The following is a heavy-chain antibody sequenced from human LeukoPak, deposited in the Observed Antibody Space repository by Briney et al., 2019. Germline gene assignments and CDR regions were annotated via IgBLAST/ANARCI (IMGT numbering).Heavy chain of an antibody. J-gene: IGHJ4*02. D-gene: IGHD1-7*01. V-gene: IGHV1-18*01. Sequence: ASVKVSCKASGYTFTTYGISWVRQAPGQGLEWMGWINAYNGKTNYEQKFQGRVTMTTDTSTSTAYMELRSLRSDDTAVYYCAHTPIGVTGTTRYFHNWGQGTLVTVSS. CDR3: AHTPIGVTGTTRYFHN. CDR2: INAYNGKT. CDR1: GYTFTTYG.